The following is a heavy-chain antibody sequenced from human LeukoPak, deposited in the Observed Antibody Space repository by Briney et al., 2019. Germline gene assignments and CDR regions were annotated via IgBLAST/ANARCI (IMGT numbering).Heavy chain of an antibody. J-gene: IGHJ2*01. CDR1: GFTFRNYG. V-gene: IGHV3-30*02. CDR3: AKDKSWYSWYFDL. Sequence: GGSLRLSCIASGFTFRNYGMHWVRQAPGKGLEWVAFIRYDGSNKYYADSVKGRFTISRDNSKNTLYLQMNSLRAEDTAVYYCAKDKSWYSWYFDLWGRGTLVTVSS. CDR2: IRYDGSNK. D-gene: IGHD6-13*01.